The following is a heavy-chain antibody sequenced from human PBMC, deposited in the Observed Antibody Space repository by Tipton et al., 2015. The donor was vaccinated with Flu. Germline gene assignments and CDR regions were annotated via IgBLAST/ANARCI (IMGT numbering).Heavy chain of an antibody. CDR1: GGSISSYY. CDR3: ARLYYYDSSGYYYGGWFDP. D-gene: IGHD3-22*01. V-gene: IGHV4-59*01. Sequence: LRLSCTVSGGSISSYYWSWIRQPPGKGLEWIGYIYYSGSTNYNSSLKSRVTISVDTSKNQFSLKLSSVTAADTAVYYCARLYYYDSSGYYYGGWFDPWGQGTLVTVSS. CDR2: IYYSGST. J-gene: IGHJ5*02.